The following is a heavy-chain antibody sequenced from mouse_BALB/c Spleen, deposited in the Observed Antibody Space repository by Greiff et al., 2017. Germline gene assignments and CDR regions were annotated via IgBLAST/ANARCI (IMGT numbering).Heavy chain of an antibody. J-gene: IGHJ3*01. CDR1: GYSITSDYA. D-gene: IGHD1-1*01. CDR3: AREDDYYGSGAY. V-gene: IGHV3-2*02. CDR2: ISYSGST. Sequence: EVQLQESGPGLVKPSQSLSLTCTVTGYSITSDYAWNWIRQFPGNKLEWMGYISYSGSTSYNPSLTSRISITRDTSKNQFFLQLNSVTTEDTATYYCAREDDYYGSGAYWGQGTLVTVSA.